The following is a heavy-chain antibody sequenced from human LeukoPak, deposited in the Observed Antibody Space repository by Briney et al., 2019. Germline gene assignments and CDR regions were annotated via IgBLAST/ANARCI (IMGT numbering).Heavy chain of an antibody. D-gene: IGHD5-24*01. CDR1: GGSISSSSYY. CDR3: SCVALATVTPSDY. CDR2: IYYSGST. Sequence: SETLSLTCTVSGGSISSSSYYWGWIRQPPGKGLEWIGSIYYSGSTYYNPSLKSRVTISVDTSKNQFSLKLSSVTAADTAVYYCSCVALATVTPSDYWGQGTLVTVSS. J-gene: IGHJ4*02. V-gene: IGHV4-39*01.